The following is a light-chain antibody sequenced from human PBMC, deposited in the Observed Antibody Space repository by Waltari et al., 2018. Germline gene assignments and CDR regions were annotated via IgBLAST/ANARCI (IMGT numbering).Light chain of an antibody. CDR2: AAS. J-gene: IGKJ1*01. V-gene: IGKV1-39*01. CDR1: QSISSY. CDR3: QQRYSTLRT. Sequence: EIQMTQSPSSLSASVGDSVTITCRASQSISSYLNWYQQKPGKAPKLLIYAASSLQSGVPSRFRCSGSVTDVSHTISSLQPEDCATYYCQQRYSTLRTFGQGTKVEIK.